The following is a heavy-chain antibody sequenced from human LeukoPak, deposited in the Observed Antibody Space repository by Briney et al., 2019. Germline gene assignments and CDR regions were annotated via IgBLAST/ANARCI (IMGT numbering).Heavy chain of an antibody. CDR1: GFTFSNYW. D-gene: IGHD6-13*01. J-gene: IGHJ4*02. CDR2: INQDGSVK. Sequence: GGSLRLSCAASGFTFSNYWMSWVRQAPGKGLEWVANINQDGSVKYYVDSVKGRFTVSRDNAKNSLYLQMNSLRVEDTAVYYCARIGYSSSCTDYWGQGTLVTVSS. CDR3: ARIGYSSSCTDY. V-gene: IGHV3-7*01.